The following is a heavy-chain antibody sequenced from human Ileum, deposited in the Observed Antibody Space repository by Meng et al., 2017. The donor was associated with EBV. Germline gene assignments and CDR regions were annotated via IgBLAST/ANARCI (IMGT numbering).Heavy chain of an antibody. CDR3: ARDGYSSGSD. V-gene: IGHV4-61*08. CDR2: IYNSGST. CDR1: GGSVSSGGNY. D-gene: IGHD6-19*01. J-gene: IGHJ4*02. Sequence: QVQLRAAGPGLVKPSETLSLTCSVSGGSVSSGGNYWSWIRQPPGKGLEWIGYIYNSGSTNYNPSLKSRVTISVDTSKNQFSLKLSSVTAADTAVYYCARDGYSSGSDWGQGTLVTVSS.